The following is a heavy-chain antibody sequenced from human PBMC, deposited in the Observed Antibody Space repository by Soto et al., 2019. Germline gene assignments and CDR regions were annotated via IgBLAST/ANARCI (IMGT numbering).Heavy chain of an antibody. Sequence: QVQLVQSGDEVKKPGASVKVSCKASGYIFVNYGIAWVRQAPGQGLEWMGWISPYTGNTHSATKVQGRLAMTTDTSTSTAYMDLGSLTSDDTAVYYCVMVDNYVTPTPQDVWGQGTTVTVSS. CDR3: VMVDNYVTPTPQDV. CDR2: ISPYTGNT. V-gene: IGHV1-18*01. CDR1: GYIFVNYG. J-gene: IGHJ6*02. D-gene: IGHD3-16*01.